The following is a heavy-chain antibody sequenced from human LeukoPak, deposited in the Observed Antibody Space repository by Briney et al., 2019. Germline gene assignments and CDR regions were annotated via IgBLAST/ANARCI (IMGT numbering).Heavy chain of an antibody. V-gene: IGHV4-59*08. Sequence: PSETLSLTCTVSGGSISSYYWSWIRQPPGKGLEWIGYIYYSGSTNYNPSLKSRVTISVDTSKNQFSLKLSSVTAADTAVYYCALGTVTTHAEYFQHWGQGTLVTVSS. J-gene: IGHJ1*01. CDR2: IYYSGST. CDR3: ALGTVTTHAEYFQH. CDR1: GGSISSYY. D-gene: IGHD4-11*01.